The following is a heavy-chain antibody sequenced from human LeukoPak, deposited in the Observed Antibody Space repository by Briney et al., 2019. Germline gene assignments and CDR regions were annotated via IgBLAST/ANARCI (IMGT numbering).Heavy chain of an antibody. Sequence: PSETLSLTCTVSGGSISTYYWNWIRQPPGKGLEWIGEINHSGSTNYNPSLKSRVTISVDTSKNQFSLKLSSVTAADTAVYYCARVVSHINGLREGYFDYWGQGTLVTVSS. V-gene: IGHV4-34*01. D-gene: IGHD6-13*01. CDR1: GGSISTYY. CDR3: ARVVSHINGLREGYFDY. CDR2: INHSGST. J-gene: IGHJ4*02.